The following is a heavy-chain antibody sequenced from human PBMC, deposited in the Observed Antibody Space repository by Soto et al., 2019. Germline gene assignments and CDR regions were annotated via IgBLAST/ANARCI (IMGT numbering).Heavy chain of an antibody. D-gene: IGHD3-16*01. J-gene: IGHJ3*02. CDR2: ITGGGHT. Sequence: EVQVSESGGGLVQPGGSLRLSCSASGFTFNDINWVRQAPGKGLEWISRITGGGHTDYVDSVKGRFTISRDNSKNTGYLQRNSLRFNVTAVYYCVKDRSGWGSFDIWGQGTGVTVSS. V-gene: IGHV3-23*01. CDR3: VKDRSGWGSFDI. CDR1: GFTFND.